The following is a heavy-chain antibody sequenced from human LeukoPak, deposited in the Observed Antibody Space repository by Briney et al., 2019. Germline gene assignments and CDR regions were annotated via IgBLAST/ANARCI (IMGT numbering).Heavy chain of an antibody. J-gene: IGHJ4*02. CDR1: GFTFSTYV. CDR2: NSSNRDNT. V-gene: IGHV3-64D*06. CDR3: VRGTGY. Sequence: PGGSLRLSCSVSGFTFSTYVMHWVRQAPGKGLEYVSANSSNRDNTYYADSVKGRFTISRDNSKNTLYLQMSRLRADDTAVYYCVRGTGYWGQGTLVTVSS.